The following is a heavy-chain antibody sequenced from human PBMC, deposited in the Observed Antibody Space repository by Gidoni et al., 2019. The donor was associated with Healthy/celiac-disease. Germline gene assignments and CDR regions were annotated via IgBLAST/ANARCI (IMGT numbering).Heavy chain of an antibody. CDR2: ISYDGSNK. CDR3: AREADYYDSSGYYSMREYFQH. Sequence: QVQLVESGGGVVQPGRSLSLSCAASGFTSSSYGMHWVRQAPGKGLEWVAVISYDGSNKYYEDAGKGRFTISRDNSKNTLYLQMNSLRAEDTAVYYCAREADYYDSSGYYSMREYFQHWGQGTLVTVSS. CDR1: GFTSSSYG. D-gene: IGHD3-22*01. V-gene: IGHV3-30*03. J-gene: IGHJ1*01.